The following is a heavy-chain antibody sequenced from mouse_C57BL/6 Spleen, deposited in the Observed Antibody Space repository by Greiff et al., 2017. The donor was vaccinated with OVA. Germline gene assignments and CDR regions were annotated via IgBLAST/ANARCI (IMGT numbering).Heavy chain of an antibody. V-gene: IGHV1-19*01. CDR2: INPYNGGT. CDR3: ARAVTNYYAMDY. Sequence: EVQLQQSGPVLVKPGASVKMSCKASGYTFTDYYMNWVKQSHGKSLEWIGVINPYNGGTSYNQKFKGKATLTVDKSSSTAYMELNSLTSEDSAVYYCARAVTNYYAMDYWGQGTSVTVSS. D-gene: IGHD2-2*01. J-gene: IGHJ4*01. CDR1: GYTFTDYY.